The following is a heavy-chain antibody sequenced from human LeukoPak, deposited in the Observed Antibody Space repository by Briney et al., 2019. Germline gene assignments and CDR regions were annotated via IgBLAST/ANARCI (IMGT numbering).Heavy chain of an antibody. CDR3: ATYRGYSNGSLGLS. Sequence: ASVKVSCKVSGYTLTELSMHWVRQAPGKGLEWMGGFDPEDGETIYAQKFQGRVTMTEDTSTDTAYMELSSLRSEDTAVCYCATYRGYSNGSLGLSWGQGTLVTVSS. CDR1: GYTLTELS. J-gene: IGHJ4*02. V-gene: IGHV1-24*01. D-gene: IGHD5-18*01. CDR2: FDPEDGET.